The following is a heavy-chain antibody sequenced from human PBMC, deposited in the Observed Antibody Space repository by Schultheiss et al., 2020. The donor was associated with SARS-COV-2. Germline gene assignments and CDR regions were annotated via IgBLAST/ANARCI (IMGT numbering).Heavy chain of an antibody. Sequence: SETLSLTCTVSGGSISSYYWSWIRQPPGKGLEWIGYIYYSGSTNYNPSLKSRVTISVDTSKNQFSLKLSSVTAADTAVYYCAREGQYYDFWSGYYIPNWFDPWGQGTLVTVSS. D-gene: IGHD3-3*01. CDR2: IYYSGST. V-gene: IGHV4-59*01. CDR1: GGSISSYY. J-gene: IGHJ5*02. CDR3: AREGQYYDFWSGYYIPNWFDP.